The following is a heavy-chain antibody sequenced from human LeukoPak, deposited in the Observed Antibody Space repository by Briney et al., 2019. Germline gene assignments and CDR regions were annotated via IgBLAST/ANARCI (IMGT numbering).Heavy chain of an antibody. CDR3: GRYGKYQAKTCRGGWCYFALGY. D-gene: IGHD2-15*01. Sequence: GGSLRLSCAASGFTFRNYWMTWVRQAPGKGLEFVANVKEDGSEKYYVDSVKGRFTISRDNGKNSLYLQMNSLRAEDTAVYYCGRYGKYQAKTCRGGWCYFALGYWGQGTLVTVSS. J-gene: IGHJ4*02. V-gene: IGHV3-7*01. CDR1: GFTFRNYW. CDR2: VKEDGSEK.